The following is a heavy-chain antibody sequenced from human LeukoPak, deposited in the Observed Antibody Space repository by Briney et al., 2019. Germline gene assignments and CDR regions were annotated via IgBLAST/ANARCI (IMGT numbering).Heavy chain of an antibody. D-gene: IGHD4-17*01. CDR3: ARQIDYGFDY. CDR1: GFTLSSSW. CDR2: ILSDGRGT. Sequence: PGGALRLSCAASGFTLSSSWMHWVRQAPGKGLVWVARILSDGRGTYYADSVKGRFTISRDNPKNTLYLQMTSLRAEDTAMYYCARQIDYGFDYWGQGTLVTVSS. V-gene: IGHV3-74*01. J-gene: IGHJ4*02.